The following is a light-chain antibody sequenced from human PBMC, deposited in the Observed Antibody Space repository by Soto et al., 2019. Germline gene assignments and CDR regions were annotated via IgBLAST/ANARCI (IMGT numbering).Light chain of an antibody. CDR3: SSYTRSSRPV. J-gene: IGLJ3*02. CDR1: SSDVGGYNY. CDR2: EVT. V-gene: IGLV2-14*01. Sequence: QSALTQPASVSGSPGQSITISCTGTSSDVGGYNYVSWYQQHPGKAPKLIIYEVTNRPSGVSSRFSGSKSGDTASLTISGLQAVDEADYYCSSYTRSSRPVFGAGTTVTVL.